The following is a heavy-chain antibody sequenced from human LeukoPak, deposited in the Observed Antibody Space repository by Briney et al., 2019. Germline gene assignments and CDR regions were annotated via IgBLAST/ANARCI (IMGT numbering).Heavy chain of an antibody. D-gene: IGHD3-10*01. J-gene: IGHJ6*03. V-gene: IGHV4-59*01. Sequence: KPSETLSLTCTVSGGSISSYYWSWIRQPPGKGLEWIGYIYYSGSTNYNPSLKRRVTISVDTSKNQFSLKLSSVTAADTAVYYCARVEEGYGSGRRENYYYYYMDVWGKGTTVTISS. CDR1: GGSISSYY. CDR3: ARVEEGYGSGRRENYYYYYMDV. CDR2: IYYSGST.